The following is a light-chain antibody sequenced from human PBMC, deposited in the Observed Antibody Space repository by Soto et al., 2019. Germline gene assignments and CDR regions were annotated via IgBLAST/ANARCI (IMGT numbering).Light chain of an antibody. CDR2: WAS. CDR3: QQYFTSPWT. J-gene: IGKJ1*01. CDR1: QNIFDRAKNKNY. Sequence: DIVMTQSPDSLAVSLGERATFNCKSSQNIFDRAKNKNYLAWYQQKSGQPPKLLIYWASLREPVVPDRFPGRGSGTDFTLTISSLQAEDVAVYYCQQYFTSPWTFGQGTKVEV. V-gene: IGKV4-1*01.